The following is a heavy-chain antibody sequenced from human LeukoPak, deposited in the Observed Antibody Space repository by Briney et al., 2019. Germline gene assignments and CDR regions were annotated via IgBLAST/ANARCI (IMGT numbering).Heavy chain of an antibody. CDR1: GGTFISYA. V-gene: IGHV1-69*05. Sequence: SVKVSCKASGGTFISYAISWVRQAPGQGLEWMGGIIPIFGTANYAQKFQGRVTITTDESTSTAYMELSSLRSEDTAVYYFAIEAEMAVEAFDMWGEGTMLTVSS. CDR2: IIPIFGTA. J-gene: IGHJ3*02. CDR3: AIEAEMAVEAFDM. D-gene: IGHD5-24*01.